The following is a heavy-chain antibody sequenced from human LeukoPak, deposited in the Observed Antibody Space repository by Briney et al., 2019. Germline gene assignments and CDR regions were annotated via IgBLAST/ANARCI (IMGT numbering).Heavy chain of an antibody. Sequence: PGGSLRLSCAASGFTFTNYWMSWVRQAPGKGLELVANIKQDRSEKYYVDSMKGRFTISRDNAKNSLYLQMNSLRAEDTAVYYCARGAGYYTNGVCYGWFDPWGQGTLVTVSS. D-gene: IGHD2-8*01. V-gene: IGHV3-7*01. CDR2: IKQDRSEK. J-gene: IGHJ5*02. CDR3: ARGAGYYTNGVCYGWFDP. CDR1: GFTFTNYW.